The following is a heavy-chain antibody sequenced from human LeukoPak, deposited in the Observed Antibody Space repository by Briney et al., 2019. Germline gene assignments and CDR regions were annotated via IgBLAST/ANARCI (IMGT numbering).Heavy chain of an antibody. CDR1: GYTFTGNY. CDR2: INPNSGGT. Sequence: ASLKVSCKASGYTFTGNYMHWVRQAPGQGLERMGRINPNSGGTNYAQKFKGRVTMTRDTSIGTVYMELNRLTADYTAVYYCARGSYDSSDFEYFQHWGQGILVTV. CDR3: ARGSYDSSDFEYFQH. D-gene: IGHD3-22*01. J-gene: IGHJ1*01. V-gene: IGHV1-2*06.